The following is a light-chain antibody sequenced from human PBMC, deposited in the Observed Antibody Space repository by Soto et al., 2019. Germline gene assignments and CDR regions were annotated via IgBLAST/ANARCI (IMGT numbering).Light chain of an antibody. CDR3: SSHAGSNTWV. CDR2: EVS. CDR1: SSDVGGYNS. V-gene: IGLV2-8*01. Sequence: QSALTQPPSASGSPGQSVTISCTGTSSDVGGYNSVSWYQQHPGKAPKLMIYEVSKRPSGVPDRFSGSKSGNTASLTVSGLQAEDEADYYCSSHAGSNTWVFGGGTKLTVL. J-gene: IGLJ3*02.